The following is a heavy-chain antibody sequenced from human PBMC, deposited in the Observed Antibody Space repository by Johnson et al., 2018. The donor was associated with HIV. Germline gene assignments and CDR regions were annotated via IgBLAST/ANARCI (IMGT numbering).Heavy chain of an antibody. CDR2: ISYDGRNK. CDR3: AKALRIFGSGVKEAFDI. J-gene: IGHJ3*02. CDR1: GFTFSSYG. D-gene: IGHD3-10*01. V-gene: IGHV3-30*18. Sequence: QVQLVESGGGVVQPGRSLRLSCAASGFTFSSYGMHWVRQAPGKGLELVAVISYDGRNKYYADSVKGRFTSSRDNSKDTLYLQMNNLRAEDTAVYYCAKALRIFGSGVKEAFDIWGQGTMVTVSS.